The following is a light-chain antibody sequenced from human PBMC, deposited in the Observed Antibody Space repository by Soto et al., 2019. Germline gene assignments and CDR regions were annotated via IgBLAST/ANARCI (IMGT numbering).Light chain of an antibody. V-gene: IGLV2-11*01. J-gene: IGLJ3*02. Sequence: QSALTQPRSVSGSPGQSVTISCTGTSSDVGGYNYVSWYQQHPGKAPKLMIYDVSKRPSGVPDRFSGSKSGNTASLTISGLQAEDEADYYCFLYIGRYTLGVFGGGTKLTVL. CDR3: FLYIGRYTLGV. CDR2: DVS. CDR1: SSDVGGYNY.